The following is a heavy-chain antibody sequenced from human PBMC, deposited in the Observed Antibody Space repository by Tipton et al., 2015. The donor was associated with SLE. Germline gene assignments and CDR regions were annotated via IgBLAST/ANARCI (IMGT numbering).Heavy chain of an antibody. CDR3: ARVVGAAFFDY. CDR2: SANRVNSYNT. V-gene: IGHV3-72*01. Sequence: GSLRLSCVASGFTFSDRFMDWVRQAPGKGLEWVGRSANRVNSYNTEYAASVEGRFTISRDDSKNSLYLQMNSLKAEDTAVYYCARVVGAAFFDYCGQGTLATVSS. D-gene: IGHD1-26*01. CDR1: GFTFSDRF. J-gene: IGHJ4*02.